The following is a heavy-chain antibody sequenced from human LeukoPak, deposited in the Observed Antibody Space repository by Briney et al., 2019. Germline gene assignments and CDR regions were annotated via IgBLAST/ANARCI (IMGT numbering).Heavy chain of an antibody. CDR1: GYTFSGTGWY. V-gene: IGHV1-2*02. Sequence: DSVKVSCKASGYTFSGTGWYLYWLRQAPGQGLECMGWIYPYTGATHYAQKFQGRVAMTRDTSISTAYMELSRLRPGDTAVYYCARDGPAQMVDFDYWGQGTLVTVSS. CDR2: IYPYTGAT. CDR3: ARDGPAQMVDFDY. J-gene: IGHJ4*02. D-gene: IGHD3-10*01.